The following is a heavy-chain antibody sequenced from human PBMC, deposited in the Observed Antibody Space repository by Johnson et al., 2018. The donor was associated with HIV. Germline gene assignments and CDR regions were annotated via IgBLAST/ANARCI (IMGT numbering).Heavy chain of an antibody. V-gene: IGHV3-30*03. CDR1: GLSFSNFG. Sequence: QVQLVESGGGVVQPGKSLTLSCVGSGLSFSNFGIHWVRQAPGKGLEWVAVISYDGSNKYYADSVKGRFTISRDNSKNTLYLQMNSLGAEDTAVYYCARVGSNGSSFDALDIWGQGTMVTVSS. D-gene: IGHD6-6*01. J-gene: IGHJ3*02. CDR3: ARVGSNGSSFDALDI. CDR2: ISYDGSNK.